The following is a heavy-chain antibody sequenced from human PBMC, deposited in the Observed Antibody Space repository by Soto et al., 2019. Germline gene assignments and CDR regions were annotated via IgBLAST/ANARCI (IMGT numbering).Heavy chain of an antibody. J-gene: IGHJ4*02. CDR2: INAGNGNT. Sequence: ASVKVSCKASGYTFTSYAMHWVRQAPGQRLEWIGWINAGNGNTKYSQKFQGRVTITRDTSASTAYMELNSLRAEDTAVYYCARAPYYYDSSVYYYVWGQGTLVTVSS. D-gene: IGHD3-22*01. V-gene: IGHV1-3*01. CDR1: GYTFTSYA. CDR3: ARAPYYYDSSVYYYV.